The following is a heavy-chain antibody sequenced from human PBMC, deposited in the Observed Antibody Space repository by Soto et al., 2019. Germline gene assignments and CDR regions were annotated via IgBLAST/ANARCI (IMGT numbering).Heavy chain of an antibody. Sequence: SGKSAAKFSGAPSTGYARSSLRQAPGQLLEWMGGIIPIFGTANYEQKVQGRVTITTDESTSTAYMELRSLKSEETAVYYCARAHVDIVATGGHSCMGCWGQGTTGIVSS. V-gene: IGHV1-69*05. CDR3: ARAHVDIVATGGHSCMGC. D-gene: IGHD5-12*01. CDR1: GAPSTGYA. CDR2: IIPIFGTA. J-gene: IGHJ6*02.